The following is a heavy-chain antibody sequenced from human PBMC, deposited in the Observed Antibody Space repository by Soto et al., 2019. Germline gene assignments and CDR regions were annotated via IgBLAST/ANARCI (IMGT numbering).Heavy chain of an antibody. D-gene: IGHD1-26*01. CDR1: GVSISRRGYY. Sequence: PSETLSLTCTVAGVSISRRGYYWSWIRQHPGTGLEWIGYTHNSGNSYYNPSLKSRVTISADTSKNQFSLNVSFVTAADTAVYYCARGVGYRGSFEDAFDIWGQGKTVTVSS. V-gene: IGHV4-31*03. J-gene: IGHJ3*02. CDR3: ARGVGYRGSFEDAFDI. CDR2: THNSGNS.